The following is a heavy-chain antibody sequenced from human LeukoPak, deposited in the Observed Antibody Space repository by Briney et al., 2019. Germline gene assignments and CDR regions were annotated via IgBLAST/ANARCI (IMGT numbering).Heavy chain of an antibody. CDR1: GFTFSSYS. CDR2: ISRTT. J-gene: IGHJ3*02. CDR3: ARDTSYAFDI. Sequence: GGSLRLSCAASGFTFSSYSMNWVRQAPGKGLAWVSYISRTTSYADSVRGRFTISRDNAKNSVYLQMNSLRAEDTAVYYCARDTSYAFDIWGQGTMVTVSA. V-gene: IGHV3-48*01.